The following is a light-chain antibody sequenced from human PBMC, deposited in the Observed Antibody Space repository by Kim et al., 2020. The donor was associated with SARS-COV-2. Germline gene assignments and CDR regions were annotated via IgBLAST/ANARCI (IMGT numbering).Light chain of an antibody. CDR2: RDS. CDR3: QVWDSSTAWV. CDR1: NIGSKN. J-gene: IGLJ3*02. V-gene: IGLV3-9*01. Sequence: VALGQTAMITCGGNNIGSKNVHWYQKKPGQAPVLVIYRDSNRPSGIPERFSGSNSGKTATLTISRAQAGDEADYYCQVWDSSTAWVFGGGTKLTVL.